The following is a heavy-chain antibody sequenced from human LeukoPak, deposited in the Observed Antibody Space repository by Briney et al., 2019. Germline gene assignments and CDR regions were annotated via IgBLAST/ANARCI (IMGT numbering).Heavy chain of an antibody. J-gene: IGHJ4*02. V-gene: IGHV1-46*01. CDR2: INPSGGST. CDR1: GYTLTELS. Sequence: ASVKVSCKVSGYTLTELSMHWVRQAPGQGLEWMGIINPSGGSTSYAQKFQGRVTMTRGTSTSTVYMELSSLRSEDTAVYYCASLGDHGIDYWGQGTLVTVSS. D-gene: IGHD2-21*02. CDR3: ASLGDHGIDY.